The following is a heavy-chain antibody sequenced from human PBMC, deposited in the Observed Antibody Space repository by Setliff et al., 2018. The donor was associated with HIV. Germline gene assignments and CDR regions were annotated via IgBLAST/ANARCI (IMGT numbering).Heavy chain of an antibody. D-gene: IGHD3-22*01. CDR1: GFTFRDYW. J-gene: IGHJ4*02. CDR3: VRGSGYYYFDN. Sequence: GGSLRLSCTAFGFTFRDYWMHWVRQAPGKGLVWVFGMNTDGSSTRYADSVKGRFTISRDNAKNMLYLQMNSLSADDTAVYYCVRGSGYYYFDNWGQGALVTVSS. CDR2: MNTDGSST. V-gene: IGHV3-74*01.